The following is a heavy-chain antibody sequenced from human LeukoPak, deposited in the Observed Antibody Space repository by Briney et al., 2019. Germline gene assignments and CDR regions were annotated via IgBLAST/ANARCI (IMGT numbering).Heavy chain of an antibody. CDR2: MSPNSGDT. J-gene: IGHJ4*02. CDR1: GYTFTSHD. Sequence: ASVTVSCKASGYTFTSHDINWVRQATGQGLEWMGWMSPNSGDTGYAQKFQGRVTMARDTSTSTVSMELSSLRSEDTAVYFCARQEDSSGYYYYYWGQGTLVTVSS. CDR3: ARQEDSSGYYYYY. D-gene: IGHD3-22*01. V-gene: IGHV1-8*01.